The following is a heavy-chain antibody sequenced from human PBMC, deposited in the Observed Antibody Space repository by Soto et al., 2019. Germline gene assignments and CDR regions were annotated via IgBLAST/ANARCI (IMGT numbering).Heavy chain of an antibody. Sequence: QVQLQESGPGLVKPSQTLSLSCTVSGGSISSGSYYWSWIRQHPGKGLEWMGYIYYSWSTYYNPSLKSRVTISVDTSKNQFSLKLSSVTAADTAVYYCARGSWSFYYFDYWGQGTLVTVSS. D-gene: IGHD3-10*01. V-gene: IGHV4-31*03. CDR3: ARGSWSFYYFDY. CDR1: GGSISSGSYY. CDR2: IYYSWST. J-gene: IGHJ4*02.